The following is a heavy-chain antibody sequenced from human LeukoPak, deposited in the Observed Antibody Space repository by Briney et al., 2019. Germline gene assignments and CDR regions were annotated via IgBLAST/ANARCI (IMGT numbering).Heavy chain of an antibody. V-gene: IGHV3-30*02. Sequence: GGSLRLSCAASGFTFSSYGMHWVRQAPGKGLEWVAFIRYDGSNKYYADSVKGRFTISRDNSKNTLYLQMNSLRAEDTAVYYCAKPYSFWSGYSIGNDAFDIWGQGTMVTVSS. CDR3: AKPYSFWSGYSIGNDAFDI. J-gene: IGHJ3*02. D-gene: IGHD3-3*01. CDR1: GFTFSSYG. CDR2: IRYDGSNK.